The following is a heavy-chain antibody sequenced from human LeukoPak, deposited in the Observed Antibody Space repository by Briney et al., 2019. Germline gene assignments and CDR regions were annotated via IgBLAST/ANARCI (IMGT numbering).Heavy chain of an antibody. J-gene: IGHJ4*02. CDR2: IYSGGST. Sequence: GGSLGLSCAASGFTVSSNYMSWVRQAPGKGLEWVSVIYSGGSTYYADSVKGRFTISRDNSKNTLYLQMNSLRAEDTAVYYCAREGYSYGYFYLDYWGQGTLVTVSS. V-gene: IGHV3-53*01. D-gene: IGHD5-18*01. CDR3: AREGYSYGYFYLDY. CDR1: GFTVSSNY.